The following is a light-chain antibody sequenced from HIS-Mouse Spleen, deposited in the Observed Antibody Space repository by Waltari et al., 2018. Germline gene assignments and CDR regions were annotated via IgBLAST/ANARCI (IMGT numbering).Light chain of an antibody. V-gene: IGLV1-47*01. J-gene: IGLJ3*02. CDR2: RNN. CDR1: SPNIGSNY. Sequence: QSVLTQPPSASGPPGQRVTISCSGTSPNIGSNYVYWYQQLPGTAPKLLIYRNNRRPSGVPDRFSGSKSGTSASLAISGLRSEDEADYYCAAWDDSLSGPVFGGGTKLTVL. CDR3: AAWDDSLSGPV.